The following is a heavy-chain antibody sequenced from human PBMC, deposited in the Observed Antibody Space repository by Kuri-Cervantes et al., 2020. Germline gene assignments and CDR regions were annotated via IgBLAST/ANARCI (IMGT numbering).Heavy chain of an antibody. J-gene: IGHJ4*02. Sequence: ASVKVSCKASGYTFTSYDINWVRQATGQGLEWMGWMNPNSGNTGYAQKFQGRVTITSNTSISTAYMELSSLRSEDTAVYYCARGALCGYEIDYWGQGTLVTVSS. CDR2: MNPNSGNT. D-gene: IGHD5-12*01. V-gene: IGHV1-8*01. CDR1: GYTFTSYD. CDR3: ARGALCGYEIDY.